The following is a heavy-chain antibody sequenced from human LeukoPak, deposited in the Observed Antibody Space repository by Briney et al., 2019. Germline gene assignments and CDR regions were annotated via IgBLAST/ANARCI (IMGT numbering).Heavy chain of an antibody. J-gene: IGHJ4*02. CDR1: GFTFSDYY. CDR3: TREALRYDY. D-gene: IGHD1-26*01. Sequence: PGGSLRLSCAASGFTFSDYYMSWIRQVPGKGLEWVSYISGSGSTIYYTDSVRGRFTISRDNAKNTLYLQMNSLRAEDTAAYYCTREALRYDYWGQGTLVTVSS. CDR2: ISGSGSTI. V-gene: IGHV3-11*01.